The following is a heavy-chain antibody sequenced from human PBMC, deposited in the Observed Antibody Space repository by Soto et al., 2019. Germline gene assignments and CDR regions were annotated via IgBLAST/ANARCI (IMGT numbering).Heavy chain of an antibody. CDR2: ISGSGGST. Sequence: EVQLLESGGGLVQPGGSLRLSSAASGFTFSSYAMSWVRQAPGKGLEWVSAISGSGGSTYYADSVKGRFTISRDNSKNTLYLQMNSLRAEDTAVYYCAKDRVVVVVAATGVDAFDIWGQGTMVTVSS. D-gene: IGHD2-15*01. J-gene: IGHJ3*02. V-gene: IGHV3-23*01. CDR1: GFTFSSYA. CDR3: AKDRVVVVVAATGVDAFDI.